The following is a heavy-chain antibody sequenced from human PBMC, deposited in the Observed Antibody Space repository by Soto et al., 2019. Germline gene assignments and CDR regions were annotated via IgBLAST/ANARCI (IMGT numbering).Heavy chain of an antibody. CDR2: ITSRALGETT. CDR3: ATSAAVSGGVFDH. D-gene: IGHD3-16*01. CDR1: VFTFSNAW. J-gene: IGHJ4*02. Sequence: VQLVESGGASVETGGSLRLTCAASVFTFSNAWMTWVRQAPGKGLEWVGRITSRALGETTDYAAPVKGSSTISSDDSDTTLSLLLNSLKTEDTAVYYCATSAAVSGGVFDHWGQGTLVTVSS. V-gene: IGHV3-15*02.